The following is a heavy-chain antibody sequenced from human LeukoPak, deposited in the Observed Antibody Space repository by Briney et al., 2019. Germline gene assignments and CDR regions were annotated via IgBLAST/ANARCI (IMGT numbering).Heavy chain of an antibody. Sequence: SETLSLTCAVYGGSFSGYYWSWIRQPPGKGLEWIGEINHSGSTNYNPSLKSRLTISVDTSKNQFSLKLSSVTAADTAAYYCARTYGSSGLGYFDLWGRGTLVTVSS. CDR1: GGSFSGYY. CDR3: ARTYGSSGLGYFDL. CDR2: INHSGST. V-gene: IGHV4-34*01. D-gene: IGHD6-13*01. J-gene: IGHJ2*01.